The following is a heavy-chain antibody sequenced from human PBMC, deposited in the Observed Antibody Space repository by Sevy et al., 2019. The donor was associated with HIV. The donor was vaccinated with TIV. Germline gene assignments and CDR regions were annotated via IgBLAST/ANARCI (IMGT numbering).Heavy chain of an antibody. CDR3: TTKGYYYGSGSYSLVDYYYFGMDV. Sequence: ASVKVSCKASGGTFSNYAISWVRQAPGQGLEWMGGIIPIFGTANYAQKFQGRVTITADESTSTAYMELSSLRSGDTAVYYCTTKGYYYGSGSYSLVDYYYFGMDVWGQGTTVTVSS. CDR2: IIPIFGTA. D-gene: IGHD3-10*01. J-gene: IGHJ6*02. V-gene: IGHV1-69*13. CDR1: GGTFSNYA.